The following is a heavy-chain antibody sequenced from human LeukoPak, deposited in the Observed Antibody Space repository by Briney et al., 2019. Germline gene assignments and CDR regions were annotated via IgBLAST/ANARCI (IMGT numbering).Heavy chain of an antibody. J-gene: IGHJ6*02. D-gene: IGHD2-15*01. CDR3: TKNLYCGGGSCYPSALGMDV. CDR1: GFTFSSYA. Sequence: GGSLRLSCAASGFTFSSYAMSWVRQAPGKGLEWVSSISGSGNRTYYADSVKGRFTISRDNSKNTLFLQMNSLRAEDTAVYYCTKNLYCGGGSCYPSALGMDVWGQGTTVTVSS. CDR2: ISGSGNRT. V-gene: IGHV3-23*01.